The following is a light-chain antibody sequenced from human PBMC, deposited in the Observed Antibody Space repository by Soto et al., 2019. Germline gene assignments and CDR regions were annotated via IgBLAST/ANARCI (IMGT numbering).Light chain of an antibody. CDR1: SXDVGGYNY. V-gene: IGLV2-8*01. Sequence: QSALTQPPSASGPPGQSVTISCTGTSXDVGGYNYVSWYQQHPGKAPKVMIYEVSKRPSGVPDRFSGSKSGNTASLTVSGVQAEDEADYYCSSYAGSNNYVFGTGTKVTVL. J-gene: IGLJ1*01. CDR2: EVS. CDR3: SSYAGSNNYV.